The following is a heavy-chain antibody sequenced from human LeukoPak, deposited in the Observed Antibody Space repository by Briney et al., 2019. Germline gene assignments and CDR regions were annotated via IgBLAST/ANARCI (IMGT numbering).Heavy chain of an antibody. Sequence: GGSLRLSCAASGFTFSTYSMNWVRQAPGKGLEWVSYISSSSSTIYYANSVKGRFTISRDNAKNSLYLQMNSLRAEDTAVYYCAREITIFGVVTEDYWGQGTLVTVSS. D-gene: IGHD3-3*01. CDR1: GFTFSTYS. CDR2: ISSSSSTI. J-gene: IGHJ4*02. CDR3: AREITIFGVVTEDY. V-gene: IGHV3-48*01.